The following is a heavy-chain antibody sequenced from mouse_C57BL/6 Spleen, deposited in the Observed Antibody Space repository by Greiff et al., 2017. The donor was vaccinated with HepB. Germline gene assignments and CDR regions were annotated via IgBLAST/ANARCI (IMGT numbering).Heavy chain of an antibody. CDR1: GYTFTDYN. CDR2: INPNNGGT. V-gene: IGHV1-18*01. CDR3: ASRDGFAWFAY. J-gene: IGHJ3*01. D-gene: IGHD2-3*01. Sequence: VQLQQSGPELVKPGASVKIPCKASGYTFTDYNMDWVKQSHGKSLEWIGDINPNNGGTIYNQKFKGKATLTVDKSSSTAYMELRSLTSEDTAVYYCASRDGFAWFAYWGQGTLVTVSA.